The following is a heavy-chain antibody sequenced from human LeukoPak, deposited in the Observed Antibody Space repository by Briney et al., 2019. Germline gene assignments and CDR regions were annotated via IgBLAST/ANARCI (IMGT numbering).Heavy chain of an antibody. CDR3: ARALPPWFDP. Sequence: SETLSLTCAVYGGSFSGYYWSWIRQPPGKGLEWIGEINHSGSTNYNPSLKSRVTISVDTSKNQFSLKLSSVTAADTAVYYCARALPPWFDPWGQGTLVTVSS. CDR1: GGSFSGYY. J-gene: IGHJ5*02. CDR2: INHSGST. V-gene: IGHV4-34*01.